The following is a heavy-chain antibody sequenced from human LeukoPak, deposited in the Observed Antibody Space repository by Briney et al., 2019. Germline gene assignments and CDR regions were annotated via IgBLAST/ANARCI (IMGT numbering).Heavy chain of an antibody. CDR1: GGSISSSSYY. V-gene: IGHV4-39*07. CDR2: IYYSGST. Sequence: SETLSLTCTVSGGSISSSSYYWGWIRQPPGKGLEWIGSIYYSGSTYYNPSLKSRVTISVDTSKNQFSLKLSSVTAADTAVYYCARGWKAFDIWGQGTMVTVSS. J-gene: IGHJ3*02. CDR3: ARGWKAFDI. D-gene: IGHD1-1*01.